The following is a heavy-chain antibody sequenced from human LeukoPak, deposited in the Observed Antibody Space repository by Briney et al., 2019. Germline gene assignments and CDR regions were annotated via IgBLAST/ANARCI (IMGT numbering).Heavy chain of an antibody. CDR2: IYYSGGT. D-gene: IGHD6-6*01. CDR3: ARDLGFSSSSDYYYYGLGV. Sequence: SETLSLTCTVSGGSISSYYWTWIRQPPGKGLEWIGYIYYSGGTSYSPSLKSRANISVDTSKNQFSMKLRSVTAADAAVYYCARDLGFSSSSDYYYYGLGVWGQGTTVTVSS. CDR1: GGSISSYY. J-gene: IGHJ6*02. V-gene: IGHV4-59*01.